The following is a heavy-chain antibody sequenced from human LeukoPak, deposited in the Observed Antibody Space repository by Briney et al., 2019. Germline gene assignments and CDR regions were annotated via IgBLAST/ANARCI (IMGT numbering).Heavy chain of an antibody. J-gene: IGHJ4*02. V-gene: IGHV4-31*03. CDR1: GGSISSGGYY. Sequence: SQTLSLTCTVSGGSISSGGYYWSWIRQHPGTGLEWIGYIYYSGSTYYNPSLKSRVTISVDTSKNQFSLKLSSVTAADTAVYYCARARDYGDYVFLFDYWGQGTLVTVSS. CDR3: ARARDYGDYVFLFDY. D-gene: IGHD4-17*01. CDR2: IYYSGST.